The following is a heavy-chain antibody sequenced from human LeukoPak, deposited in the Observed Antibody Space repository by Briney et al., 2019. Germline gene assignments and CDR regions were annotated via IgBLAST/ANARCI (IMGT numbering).Heavy chain of an antibody. CDR2: ISSSSSYI. Sequence: GGSLRLSCEASGFTFTTYWMNWVRQAPGKGLEWVSSISSSSSYIYYADSVKGRFTISRDNAKNSLYLQMNSLRAEDTAVYYCARGMVRGVPLDYWGQGTLVTVSS. J-gene: IGHJ4*02. V-gene: IGHV3-21*01. CDR1: GFTFTTYW. CDR3: ARGMVRGVPLDY. D-gene: IGHD3-10*01.